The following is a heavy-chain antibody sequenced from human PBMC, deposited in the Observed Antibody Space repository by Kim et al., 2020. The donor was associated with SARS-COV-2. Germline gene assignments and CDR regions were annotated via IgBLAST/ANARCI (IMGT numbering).Heavy chain of an antibody. Sequence: ASVKVPCKASGYTFSNHNIIWVRQAPGQGLEWMGLISPSKATTKYAQRLQGRVTLTTDTSTSTAYMELRSLRSDDTAVYYCAREGAYYDILTGYSYEKNWFDSWSQGTPLTVSS. CDR2: ISPSKATT. J-gene: IGHJ5*01. CDR1: GYTFSNHN. V-gene: IGHV1-18*01. D-gene: IGHD3-9*01. CDR3: AREGAYYDILTGYSYEKNWFDS.